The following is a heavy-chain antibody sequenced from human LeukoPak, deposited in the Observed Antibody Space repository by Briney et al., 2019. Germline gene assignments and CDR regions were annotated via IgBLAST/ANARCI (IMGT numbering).Heavy chain of an antibody. J-gene: IGHJ4*02. D-gene: IGHD2-15*01. CDR2: MNPNSGNT. Sequence: ASVKVSCKASGYTFTSYDINWVRQATGQGLEWMGWMNPNSGNTGYAQKFQGRVTITRNTSISTAYMELSSLRSEDTAVYYCARGRRYCSGGSCFYYFDYWGQGTLVIVSS. CDR1: GYTFTSYD. CDR3: ARGRRYCSGGSCFYYFDY. V-gene: IGHV1-8*03.